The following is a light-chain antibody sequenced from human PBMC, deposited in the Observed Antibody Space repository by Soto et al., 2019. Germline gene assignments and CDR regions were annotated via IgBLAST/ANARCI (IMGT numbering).Light chain of an antibody. V-gene: IGLV2-14*01. CDR1: SSDVGGYNY. CDR2: EVS. CDR3: SSYTSSSSLV. Sequence: QSALTQPASVSGSPGQSITISCTGTSSDVGGYNYVSWYQQQPGKAPKLMIYEVSNRPSGVSNRFSGSKSGNTASLTISGLQAEDEADYCCSSYTSSSSLVFGGGTKLTVL. J-gene: IGLJ3*02.